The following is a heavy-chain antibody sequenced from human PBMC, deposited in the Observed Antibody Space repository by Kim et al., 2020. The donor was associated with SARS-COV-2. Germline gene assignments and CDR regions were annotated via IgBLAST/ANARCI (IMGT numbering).Heavy chain of an antibody. D-gene: IGHD1-26*01. J-gene: IGHJ6*02. CDR3: ARDRREYGMDV. V-gene: IGHV3-21*01. Sequence: ADSVKSRFTITKDNAKNVLYLQMNRLRAEDTTVYYCARDRREYGMDVWGQGTTVTVSS.